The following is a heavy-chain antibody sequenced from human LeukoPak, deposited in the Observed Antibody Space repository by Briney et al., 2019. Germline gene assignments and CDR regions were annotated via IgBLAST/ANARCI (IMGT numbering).Heavy chain of an antibody. V-gene: IGHV1-8*01. Sequence: ASVKVSCKASGYTFTSYDINWVRQATGQGLEWMGWMNPNSGNTGYAQKFQGRVTMTRNTSISTAYMELSSLRSEDTAVYYCVRGYSSGYYYQGWFDPWGQGTLVTVSS. J-gene: IGHJ5*02. CDR1: GYTFTSYD. CDR3: VRGYSSGYYYQGWFDP. CDR2: MNPNSGNT. D-gene: IGHD3-22*01.